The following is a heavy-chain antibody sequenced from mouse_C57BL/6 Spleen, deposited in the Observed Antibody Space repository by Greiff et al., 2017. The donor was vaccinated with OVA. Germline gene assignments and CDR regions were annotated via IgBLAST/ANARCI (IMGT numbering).Heavy chain of an antibody. V-gene: IGHV7-3*01. CDR2: IRNKAHGYTT. CDR3: ARYVTSPYWYFDV. D-gene: IGHD2-12*01. J-gene: IGHJ1*03. Sequence: EVKLMESGGGLVQPGGSLSLSCAASGFTFTDYYMSWVRQPPGKALEWLGFIRNKAHGYTTEYSASVKGRLTISRDNSQSILYLQMNALIAEDSATYYCARYVTSPYWYFDVWGTGTTVTFSS. CDR1: GFTFTDYY.